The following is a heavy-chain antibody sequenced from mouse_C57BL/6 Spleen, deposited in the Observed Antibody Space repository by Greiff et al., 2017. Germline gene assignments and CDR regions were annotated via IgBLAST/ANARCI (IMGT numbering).Heavy chain of an antibody. Sequence: VQLKESGPGLVKPSPSLSLTCSVTGYSITSGYYWNWIRQFPGNKLEWMGYISYDGSNNYNPSLKNRISITRDTSKNQFFLKLNSVTTEDTATYYCARGEAGSFYFDYWGQGTTLTVSS. J-gene: IGHJ2*01. D-gene: IGHD3-2*02. V-gene: IGHV3-6*01. CDR2: ISYDGSN. CDR1: GYSITSGYY. CDR3: ARGEAGSFYFDY.